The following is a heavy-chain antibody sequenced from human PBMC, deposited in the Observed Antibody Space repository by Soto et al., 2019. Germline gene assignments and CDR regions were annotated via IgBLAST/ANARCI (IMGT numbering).Heavy chain of an antibody. V-gene: IGHV3-23*01. CDR1: GFTFSSYA. D-gene: IGHD2-15*01. J-gene: IGHJ4*02. Sequence: EVQLLESGGGLVQPGGSLRLSCAASGFTFSSYAMGWVRQGPGKGLEWVAVVIIGGSTHYVDTVRGRFTISIDNSKHTLSLQMNSPTAEATGVYFCAKRSGAGGQFASWGQGALVPVCS. CDR3: AKRSGAGGQFAS. CDR2: VIIGGST.